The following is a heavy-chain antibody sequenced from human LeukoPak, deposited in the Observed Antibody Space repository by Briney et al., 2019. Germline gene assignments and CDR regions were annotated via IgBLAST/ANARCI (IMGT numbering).Heavy chain of an antibody. J-gene: IGHJ4*02. Sequence: SETLSLTCTVSGGSISSGGYYWSWIRQPPGKGLEWIGYIYHSGSTYYNPSLKSRVTISVDRSKNQFSLKLSSVTAADTAVYYCARDGGYTVLDYWGQGTLVTVSS. V-gene: IGHV4-30-2*01. CDR3: ARDGGYTVLDY. D-gene: IGHD6-13*01. CDR2: IYHSGST. CDR1: GGSISSGGYY.